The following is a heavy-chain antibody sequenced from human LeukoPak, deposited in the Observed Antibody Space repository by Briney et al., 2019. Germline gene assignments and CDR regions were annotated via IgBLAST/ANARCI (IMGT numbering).Heavy chain of an antibody. CDR2: IITYNGNT. CDR1: GYTFTSYG. V-gene: IGHV1-18*01. J-gene: IGHJ6*03. CDR3: YYMDV. Sequence: ASVKVSCKTSGYTFTSYGLSWVRQAPGQGPEWMGCIITYNGNTYYSQKLQGRVTMTTDTSTSTAYMELRSLRSDDTAVYYCYYMDVWGKGTTVTVSS.